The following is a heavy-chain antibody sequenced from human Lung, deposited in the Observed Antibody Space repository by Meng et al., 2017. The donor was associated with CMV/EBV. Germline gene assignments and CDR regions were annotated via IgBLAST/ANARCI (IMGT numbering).Heavy chain of an antibody. D-gene: IGHD3-22*01. Sequence: SETLSLXCTVSGGSISSSNYYWGWLRQPPGKGLEWIGSIYYSGSTYYNPSLESRVTISVDTSKNQFSLKLSSVTAADTAVYYCAKENYDSSGDDAFDIWGQETMVTVSS. V-gene: IGHV4-39*07. CDR2: IYYSGST. CDR3: AKENYDSSGDDAFDI. CDR1: GGSISSSNYY. J-gene: IGHJ3*02.